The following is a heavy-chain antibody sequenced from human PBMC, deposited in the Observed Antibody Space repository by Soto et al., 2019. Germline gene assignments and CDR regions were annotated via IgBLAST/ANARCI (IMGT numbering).Heavy chain of an antibody. D-gene: IGHD5-18*01. CDR1: GFTVSSYA. CDR2: ISYDGSNK. CDR3: ARDPLWGTALVLWYFDL. V-gene: IGHV3-30-3*01. J-gene: IGHJ2*01. Sequence: QVQLVESGGGVIQHGRSLRLSCAASGFTVSSYAMHWVRQAPGKGLERVAVISYDGSNKYYADSVKGRFTISRDNSKNTLYLQMNSLRAEDTAVYYCARDPLWGTALVLWYFDLWGRGTLVTVSS.